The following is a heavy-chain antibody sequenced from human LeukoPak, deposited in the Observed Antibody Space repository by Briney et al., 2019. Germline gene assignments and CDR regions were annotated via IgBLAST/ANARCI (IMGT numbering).Heavy chain of an antibody. Sequence: GSLRLSCAASGFTFSNYSMNWVRQAPGKGLEWVSYISFSVNTKYYGDSVKGRFTISRDNAKNSLYLHMDSLRAEDTAVYYCARGAYSSGWAYFDHWGQRTLVTVSS. CDR3: ARGAYSSGWAYFDH. J-gene: IGHJ4*02. V-gene: IGHV3-48*04. CDR2: ISFSVNTK. D-gene: IGHD6-19*01. CDR1: GFTFSNYS.